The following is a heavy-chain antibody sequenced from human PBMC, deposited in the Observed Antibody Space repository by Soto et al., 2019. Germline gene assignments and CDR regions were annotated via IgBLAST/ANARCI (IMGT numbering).Heavy chain of an antibody. J-gene: IGHJ4*02. V-gene: IGHV3-74*01. CDR1: GFTFSSYW. D-gene: IGHD2-15*01. CDR3: ARAACSGGSCYRPG. Sequence: EVQLVESGGGLVQPGGSLRLSCAASGFTFSSYWMYWVRQAPGKGLVCVSRINSDGSSTSYADSVKGRFTISRDNAKNKLYLQMNSLRAEDTAVYYCARAACSGGSCYRPGWGQGTLVTVSS. CDR2: INSDGSST.